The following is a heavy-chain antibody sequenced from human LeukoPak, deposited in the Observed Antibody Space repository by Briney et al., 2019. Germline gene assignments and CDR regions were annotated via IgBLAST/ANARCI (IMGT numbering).Heavy chain of an antibody. Sequence: PSETLSLTCTVSGGSISSSSYYWGWIRQPPGKGLEWIGSIYYSGSTYYNLSLKSRVTISVDTSKNQFSLKLSSVTAADTAVYYCASHSRYCSSTSCPRPEFDPWGQGTLVTVSS. CDR2: IYYSGST. D-gene: IGHD2-2*01. CDR3: ASHSRYCSSTSCPRPEFDP. J-gene: IGHJ5*02. CDR1: GGSISSSSYY. V-gene: IGHV4-39*01.